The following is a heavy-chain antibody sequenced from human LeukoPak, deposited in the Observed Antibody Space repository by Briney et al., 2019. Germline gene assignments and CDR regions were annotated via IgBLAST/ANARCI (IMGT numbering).Heavy chain of an antibody. D-gene: IGHD3-22*01. CDR2: INSDGSSI. CDR3: ARSHYYDSSGQFYYYYGLDV. Sequence: PGGSLRLSCAASGFTFSSYWMHWVRQVPGQGLVWVLRINSDGSSIRYADSVKDRFTIARDNARKTLYLQMNSLRAEDTAVYHCARSHYYDSSGQFYYYYGLDVWGQGTTVTVSS. V-gene: IGHV3-74*01. J-gene: IGHJ6*02. CDR1: GFTFSSYW.